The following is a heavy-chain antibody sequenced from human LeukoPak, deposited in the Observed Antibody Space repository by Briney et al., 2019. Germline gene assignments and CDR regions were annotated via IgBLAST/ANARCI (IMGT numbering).Heavy chain of an antibody. CDR1: GGSISSYY. V-gene: IGHV4-39*07. CDR2: IYYSGST. CDR3: ARDSKNWFDP. Sequence: SETLSLTCTVSGGSISSYYWGWIRQPPGKGLEWIGSIYYSGSTYYNPSLKSRVTISVDTSKNQFSLKLSSVTAADTAVYYCARDSKNWFDPWGQGTLVTVSS. J-gene: IGHJ5*02. D-gene: IGHD2-2*01.